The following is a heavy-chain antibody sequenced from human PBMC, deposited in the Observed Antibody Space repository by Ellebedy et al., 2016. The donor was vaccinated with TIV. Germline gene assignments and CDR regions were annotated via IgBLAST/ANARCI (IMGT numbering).Heavy chain of an antibody. CDR1: GFTFSSYA. Sequence: GESLKISCAASGFTFSSYAMSWVRQAPGKGLEWVSTISGSGSNTYYADSVKGRFTISRDNSKNTLYLQMISLRAEDTAVYYCARGTLASPGPGDYWGQGTLVTVSS. J-gene: IGHJ4*02. V-gene: IGHV3-23*01. CDR3: ARGTLASPGPGDY. CDR2: ISGSGSNT. D-gene: IGHD6-13*01.